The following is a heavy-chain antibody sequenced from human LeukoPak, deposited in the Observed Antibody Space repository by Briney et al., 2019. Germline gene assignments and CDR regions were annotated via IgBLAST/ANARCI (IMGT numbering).Heavy chain of an antibody. D-gene: IGHD1-7*01. Sequence: PGGSLRLCCAASGFTFNTYEMNWVRQAAGKGLEWVSYITSSGSTIYYADYVKGRFTISRDNGKNSLYLQMNSLRAEDTAVYYCARGGWNYVFNYWGQGTLVTVSS. V-gene: IGHV3-48*03. J-gene: IGHJ4*02. CDR2: ITSSGSTI. CDR3: ARGGWNYVFNY. CDR1: GFTFNTYE.